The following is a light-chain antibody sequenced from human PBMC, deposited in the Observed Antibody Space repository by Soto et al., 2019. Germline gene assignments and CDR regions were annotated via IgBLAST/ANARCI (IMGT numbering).Light chain of an antibody. CDR3: QQHNNWPPIT. CDR1: QGIGNA. J-gene: IGKJ5*01. Sequence: AIQMTHSPSSLSASVLYRVTISFRASQGIGNALGWYQQKPGKPPKVLIYGASNLQSGVPPRFSGSGSGTDFTLAISSLQPEDFAVYYCQQHNNWPPITFGQGTRLEIK. CDR2: GAS. V-gene: IGKV1-6*01.